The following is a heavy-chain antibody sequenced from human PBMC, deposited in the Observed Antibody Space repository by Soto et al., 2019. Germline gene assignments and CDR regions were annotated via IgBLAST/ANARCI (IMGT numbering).Heavy chain of an antibody. J-gene: IGHJ4*02. D-gene: IGHD6-6*01. V-gene: IGHV4-31*03. Sequence: QVQLQESGPGLVKPSQTLSLTCTVSGGSISSGGYYWNWIRQHPGKGLEWIGYIYFSGSTNHNPSPKRRVSISLDTSNNPFSLNLRSVTAADTAVHSCARDSRIPCWGQGTLVTVSS. CDR3: ARDSRIPC. CDR2: IYFSGST. CDR1: GGSISSGGYY.